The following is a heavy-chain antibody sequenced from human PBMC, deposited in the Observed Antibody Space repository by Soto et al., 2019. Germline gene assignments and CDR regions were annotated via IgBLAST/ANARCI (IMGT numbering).Heavy chain of an antibody. V-gene: IGHV3-73*01. CDR3: TRILPIEGLGYCNSHSCSHGMDF. CDR1: GFTFSGSA. J-gene: IGHJ6*02. CDR2: IRSKANSYAT. Sequence: GGSLILSCAASGFTFSGSAMHWVRQACGKGLEWVGRIRSKANSYATAYAASVKGRFTISRDDSKNTAYLQMNSLKTEDTAVYYCTRILPIEGLGYCNSHSCSHGMDFWGQGPTATVSS. D-gene: IGHD2-2*01.